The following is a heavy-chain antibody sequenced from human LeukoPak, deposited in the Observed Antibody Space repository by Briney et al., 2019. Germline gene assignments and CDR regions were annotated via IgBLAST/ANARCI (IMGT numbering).Heavy chain of an antibody. CDR1: GFTFSSYS. D-gene: IGHD5-24*01. J-gene: IGHJ4*02. CDR3: ARLGARWRASLRPGDY. CDR2: VSTGSNYI. V-gene: IGHV3-21*01. Sequence: GGSLRLSCTASGFTFSSYSLNWVRQAPGKGLEWVSSVSTGSNYIYYADSVKGRFTISRDNDKNSLYLQMNSLRVEDTAVYYCARLGARWRASLRPGDYWGQGTLVTVSS.